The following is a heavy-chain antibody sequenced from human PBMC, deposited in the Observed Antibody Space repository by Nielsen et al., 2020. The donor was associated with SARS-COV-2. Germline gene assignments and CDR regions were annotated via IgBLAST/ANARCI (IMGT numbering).Heavy chain of an antibody. CDR2: INHSGST. CDR1: GGSFSGYY. V-gene: IGHV4-34*01. J-gene: IGHJ4*02. CDR3: ARDGIAVAGTVGFDY. Sequence: SETLSLTCAVYGGSFSGYYWSWIRQPPGKGLEWIGEINHSGSTNYNPSLKSRVTISVDTSKNQFSLKLSSVTAADTAVYYCARDGIAVAGTVGFDYWGQVTLVTVSS. D-gene: IGHD6-19*01.